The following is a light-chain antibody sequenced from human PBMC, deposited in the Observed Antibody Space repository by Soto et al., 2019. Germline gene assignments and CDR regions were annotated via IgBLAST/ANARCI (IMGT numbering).Light chain of an antibody. J-gene: IGLJ1*01. CDR3: VSFTNSRYYV. CDR1: SSDVGAYIF. Sequence: QSALTQPVSVSGSPGQSITISCTGTSSDVGAYIFVSWYQQHPGKAPKLMIYDIINRPSGVSNRFSGSKSGNTASLAISGLQAEDEADYYCVSFTNSRYYVFGNGTKVTVL. CDR2: DII. V-gene: IGLV2-14*03.